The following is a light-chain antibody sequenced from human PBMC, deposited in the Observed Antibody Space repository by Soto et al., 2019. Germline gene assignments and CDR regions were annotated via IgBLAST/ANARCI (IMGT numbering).Light chain of an antibody. CDR3: AVWDDSLKGPV. V-gene: IGLV1-44*01. CDR1: SSNIGGNT. CDR2: SNN. Sequence: QSVLTQPPSTSGTPGQRVTVSCSGSSSNIGGNTASWYKQLPGTAPKLLIYSNNQRPSGVPDRFSGSKSGTSASLAISGLQSEDEADYYCAVWDDSLKGPVFGGGTQLTVL. J-gene: IGLJ7*01.